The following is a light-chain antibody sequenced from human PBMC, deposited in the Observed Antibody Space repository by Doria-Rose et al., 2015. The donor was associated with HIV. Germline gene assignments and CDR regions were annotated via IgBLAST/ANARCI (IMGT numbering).Light chain of an antibody. CDR2: DGS. CDR1: QSFSSTY. CDR3: HQYGTSWT. V-gene: IGKV3-20*01. Sequence: TQSPGTLSLSPGERATLSCRASQSFSSTYLAWYQQKRGQAPSLLIYDGSTMATGIPDRFSASGSGTDCTLTINRLEPEDFALYYCHQYGTSWTFGQGTKVEI. J-gene: IGKJ1*01.